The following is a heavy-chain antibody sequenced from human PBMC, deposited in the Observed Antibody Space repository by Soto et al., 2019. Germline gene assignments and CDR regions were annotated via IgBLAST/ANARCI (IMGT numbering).Heavy chain of an antibody. J-gene: IGHJ5*02. D-gene: IGHD3-3*01. V-gene: IGHV1-3*04. CDR1: GYTFSSYG. CDR3: ARVYDFLPVFYRENWVDP. CDR2: IDTANGKT. Sequence: ASVKVSCKASGYTFSSYGIQWLRQAPGQRLEWMGWIDTANGKTKYSQKFQGRVTITRDTTARIAYMELSSLRSDDTALYYCARVYDFLPVFYRENWVDPWGEGPLVTVPS.